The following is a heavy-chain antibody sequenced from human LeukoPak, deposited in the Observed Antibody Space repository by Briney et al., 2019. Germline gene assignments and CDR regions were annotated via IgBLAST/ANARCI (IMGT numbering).Heavy chain of an antibody. CDR3: VSPDQQEIIDY. CDR1: GVSISSGSNY. V-gene: IGHV4-39*01. J-gene: IGHJ4*02. CDR2: IYSSGST. Sequence: SETLSLTCSVSGVSISSGSNYWGWIRQPPGKTLEWIGSIYSSGSTYYNPSLKSRVTISVDTSKNQFSLKLTSVTAADTAVYYCVSPDQQEIIDYWGQGTLVTVSS. D-gene: IGHD5-24*01.